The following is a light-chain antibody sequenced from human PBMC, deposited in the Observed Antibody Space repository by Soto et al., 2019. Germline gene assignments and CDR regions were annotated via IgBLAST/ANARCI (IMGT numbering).Light chain of an antibody. CDR1: QSLLHSNGKKY. J-gene: IGKJ5*01. CDR2: LGS. V-gene: IGKV2-28*01. CDR3: VQVLQTPIT. Sequence: DIAMTQSPLSLPVTPGEPASISCRSSQSLLHSNGKKYMDWYLQKPGQSPQLLIYLGSNRASGVPDRFSGSGSGTDFTLKISRVEAEDVGVYYCVQVLQTPITFGQGTRLEIK.